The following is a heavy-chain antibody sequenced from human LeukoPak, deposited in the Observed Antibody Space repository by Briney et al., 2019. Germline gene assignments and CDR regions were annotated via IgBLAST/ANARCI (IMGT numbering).Heavy chain of an antibody. CDR2: ISVSSSSL. CDR1: GFTFSSFS. J-gene: IGHJ4*02. V-gene: IGHV3-21*01. D-gene: IGHD3-10*01. Sequence: GGSLRLSCAASGFTFSSFSMNWVRQAPGKGLKWVSSISVSSSSLYYADSVKGRFTISRDNAKNSLYLQMNSLRAEDTAVYYCARSFWWFGEFSPFDYWGQGTLVTVSS. CDR3: ARSFWWFGEFSPFDY.